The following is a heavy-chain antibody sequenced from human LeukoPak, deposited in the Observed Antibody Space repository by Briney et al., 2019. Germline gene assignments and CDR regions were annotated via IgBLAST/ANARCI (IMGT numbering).Heavy chain of an antibody. D-gene: IGHD2-2*01. CDR1: GGSFSGYY. Sequence: SETLSLTCAVYGGSFSGYYWSWIRQPPGKGLEWIGEINHSGSTNYNPSLKSRVTISVDTSKNQFSLKLSSVTAADTAVYYYARKHGCSTGCLHQFDYWGQGTLVTVSS. CDR2: INHSGST. V-gene: IGHV4-34*01. J-gene: IGHJ4*02. CDR3: ARKHGCSTGCLHQFDY.